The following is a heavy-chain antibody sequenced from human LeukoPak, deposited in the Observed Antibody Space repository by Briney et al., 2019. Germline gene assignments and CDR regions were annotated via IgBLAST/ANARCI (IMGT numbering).Heavy chain of an antibody. CDR3: ARAPGYSYGYSLDY. Sequence: GESLRLSCAASGFTFSSYEMNWVRQAPGKGLEWVSYISSSGNTISYADSVKGRFTISRDNAKNSLYLQMNSLRAEDTAVYYCARAPGYSYGYSLDYWGQGTLVTVSS. J-gene: IGHJ4*02. D-gene: IGHD5-18*01. CDR1: GFTFSSYE. V-gene: IGHV3-48*03. CDR2: ISSSGNTI.